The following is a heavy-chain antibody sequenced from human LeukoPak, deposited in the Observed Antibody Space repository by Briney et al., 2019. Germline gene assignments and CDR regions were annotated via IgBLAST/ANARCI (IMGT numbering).Heavy chain of an antibody. CDR3: ARDRAAAGNGGRLLGY. CDR2: ISAYNGNT. V-gene: IGHV1-18*01. Sequence: APVKVSCKASGYTFTSYGISWVRQAPGQGLEWMGWISAYNGNTNYAQKLQGRVTMTTDTSTSTAYMELRSLRSDDTAVYYCARDRAAAGNGGRLLGYWGQGTLVTVSS. CDR1: GYTFTSYG. J-gene: IGHJ4*02. D-gene: IGHD6-13*01.